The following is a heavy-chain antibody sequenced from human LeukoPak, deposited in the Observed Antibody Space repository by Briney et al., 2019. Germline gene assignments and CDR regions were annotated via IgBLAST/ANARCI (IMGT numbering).Heavy chain of an antibody. Sequence: GGSLRLSCAASGFTFSSYSMNWVRQAPGKGREWGSSISSSSSYIYYADSVKGRFTISRDNAKNSLYLQMNSLRAEDTAVYYCAGSKERNYDFWSGCSVCHYYYMDVWGKGTTVTVSS. J-gene: IGHJ6*03. V-gene: IGHV3-21*01. D-gene: IGHD3-3*01. CDR3: AGSKERNYDFWSGCSVCHYYYMDV. CDR2: ISSSSSYI. CDR1: GFTFSSYS.